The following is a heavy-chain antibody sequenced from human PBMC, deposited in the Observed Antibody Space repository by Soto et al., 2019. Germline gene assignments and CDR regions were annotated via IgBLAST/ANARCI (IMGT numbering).Heavy chain of an antibody. CDR1: GFTFSNYS. Sequence: GGSLRLSCAASGFTFSNYSMNWVRQAPGKGLEWVSSISTSSGYRYYADSVKGRFTISRDNAKKSLYLQMNSLRAEDTAVYYCARDLHDYVSFRFDPWGQGTLVTVSS. D-gene: IGHD3-16*01. CDR3: ARDLHDYVSFRFDP. CDR2: ISTSSGYR. V-gene: IGHV3-21*01. J-gene: IGHJ5*02.